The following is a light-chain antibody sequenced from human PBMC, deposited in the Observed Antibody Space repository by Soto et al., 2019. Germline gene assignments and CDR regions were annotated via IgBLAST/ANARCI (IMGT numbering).Light chain of an antibody. CDR2: GAS. CDR3: QQYNNWPPLT. CDR1: QSVSSY. V-gene: IGKV3D-15*01. Sequence: EIVMTQSPDTLSVSPGERVTLSCRASQSVSSYLAWFQQKPGQAPRLLIYGASTRATGIPARFSGSGSGADFTLTISILQSEDFAVYYCQQYNNWPPLTFGGGTKVDIK. J-gene: IGKJ4*01.